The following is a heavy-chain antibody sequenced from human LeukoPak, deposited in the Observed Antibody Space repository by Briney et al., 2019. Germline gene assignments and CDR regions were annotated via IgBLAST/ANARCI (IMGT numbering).Heavy chain of an antibody. CDR1: GGSISSGGYY. CDR3: ARGAGSGSYYNPLDY. J-gene: IGHJ4*02. CDR2: IYYSGST. D-gene: IGHD3-10*01. V-gene: IGHV4-31*03. Sequence: PSETLSLTCTVSGGSISSGGYYWSWIRQHPGKGLEWIGYIYYSGSTYYNPSLMSRVTISVDTSKNQFSLKLSSVTAADTAVYYCARGAGSGSYYNPLDYWGQGTLVTVSS.